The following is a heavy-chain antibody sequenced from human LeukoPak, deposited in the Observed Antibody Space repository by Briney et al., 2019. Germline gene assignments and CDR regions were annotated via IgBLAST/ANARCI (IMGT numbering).Heavy chain of an antibody. CDR3: ARRMKGDGYSSDY. J-gene: IGHJ4*02. Sequence: GGSLRLSCAASGFTFNNYAMHWVRQAPGKGLEYVSAISSNGGSTYYASSVKGRFTISRDNSNNTLYLQMGSLRAEDMAVYYCARRMKGDGYSSDYWGQGTLVTVSS. D-gene: IGHD5-24*01. V-gene: IGHV3-64*01. CDR2: ISSNGGST. CDR1: GFTFNNYA.